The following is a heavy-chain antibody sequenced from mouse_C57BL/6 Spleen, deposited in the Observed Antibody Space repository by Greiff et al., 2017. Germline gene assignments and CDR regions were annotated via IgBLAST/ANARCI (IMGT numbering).Heavy chain of an antibody. D-gene: IGHD5-5*01. CDR2: ILPGSGST. CDR3: ARATSWFAY. CDR1: GYTFTGYW. Sequence: QVQLQQSGAELMKPGASVKLSCKATGYTFTGYWIEWVKQRPGHGLEWIGEILPGSGSTNSNEKFKGKATFTADTSSNTAYMQLSSLTTEDSAIYYCARATSWFAYWGQGTLVTVSA. V-gene: IGHV1-9*01. J-gene: IGHJ3*01.